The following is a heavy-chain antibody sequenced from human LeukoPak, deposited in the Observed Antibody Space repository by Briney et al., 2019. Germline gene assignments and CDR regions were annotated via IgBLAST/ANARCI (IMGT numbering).Heavy chain of an antibody. CDR2: INPSGGST. D-gene: IGHD3-10*01. Sequence: ASVKVSCKASGYSFTSHYMHWVRQAPGQGLEWMGLINPSGGSTNYAQKFQGRVTMTRDTSTSTVYMELSSLRSEDTAVYYCARGPRITLIRGGQWYYYMDVWGKGTTVTTSS. V-gene: IGHV1-46*01. CDR1: GYSFTSHY. CDR3: ARGPRITLIRGGQWYYYMDV. J-gene: IGHJ6*03.